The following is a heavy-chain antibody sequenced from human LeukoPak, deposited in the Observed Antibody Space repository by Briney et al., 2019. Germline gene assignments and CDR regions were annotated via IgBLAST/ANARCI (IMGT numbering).Heavy chain of an antibody. CDR1: GGSFSGYY. D-gene: IGHD3-10*01. V-gene: IGHV4-34*01. J-gene: IGHJ6*03. Sequence: SETLSLTCAVYGGSFSGYYWSWIRQPPGKGLEWIGEINHSGSTNYNPSLKSRVTISVDTSKNTFSLKLSSVTAADTAVYYCARARITMVRGVIIPFYYYYYMDVWGKGTTVTVSS. CDR3: ARARITMVRGVIIPFYYYYYMDV. CDR2: INHSGST.